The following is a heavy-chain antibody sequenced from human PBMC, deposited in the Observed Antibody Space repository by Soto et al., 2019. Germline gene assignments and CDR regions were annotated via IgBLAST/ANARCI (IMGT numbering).Heavy chain of an antibody. D-gene: IGHD2-15*01. CDR2: IYYSGST. CDR1: GRSISSSSYY. V-gene: IGHV4-39*01. CDR3: ARHPVANDYYYYYMDV. J-gene: IGHJ6*03. Sequence: SETLSLTCTVSGRSISSSSYYWGWIRQPPGKGLEWIGSIYYSGSTYYNPSLKSRVTISVDTSKNQFSLKLSSVTAADTAVYYCARHPVANDYYYYYMDVWGKGTTVTVSS.